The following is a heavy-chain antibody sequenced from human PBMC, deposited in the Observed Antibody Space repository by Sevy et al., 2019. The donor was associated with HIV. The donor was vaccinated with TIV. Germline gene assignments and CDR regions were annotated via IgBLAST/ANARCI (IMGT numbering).Heavy chain of an antibody. D-gene: IGHD3-22*01. CDR3: AKGITMMLRVLDAIDF. CDR1: GFTFSSFA. J-gene: IGHJ3*01. Sequence: GGSLRLSCAASGFTFSSFAMTWVRQAPGKGLEWVSGISGSGDNTYYADSVKGRFTISRDNSKNTLYLQMNGLRAEDTAVYYCAKGITMMLRVLDAIDFWGQGTMVTVSS. V-gene: IGHV3-23*01. CDR2: ISGSGDNT.